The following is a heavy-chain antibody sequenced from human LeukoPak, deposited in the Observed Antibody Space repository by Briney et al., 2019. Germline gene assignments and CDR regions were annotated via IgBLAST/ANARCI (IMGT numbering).Heavy chain of an antibody. CDR1: GFTFSSYW. V-gene: IGHV3-7*01. Sequence: PGGSLRLSCAASGFTFSSYWMSWVRQAPGKGLEWVANIKQDGSEKYYVDSVKGRFTISRDNAKNSLYLQVNSLRAEDTAVYYCARGGGNAPRPIDYWGQGTLVTVSS. J-gene: IGHJ4*02. CDR3: ARGGGNAPRPIDY. CDR2: IKQDGSEK. D-gene: IGHD4-23*01.